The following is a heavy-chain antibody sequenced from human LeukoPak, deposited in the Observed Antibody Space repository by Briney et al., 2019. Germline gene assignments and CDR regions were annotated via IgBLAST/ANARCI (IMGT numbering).Heavy chain of an antibody. J-gene: IGHJ5*02. Sequence: GGSLRLSCAASGFTFSDYYMSWIRQAPGKGLEWVSYISSSGSTIYYADSVRGRFTISRDSAKNSLYLQMNSLRAEDTAVYYCARENRLWLGRDWFDPWGQGTLVTVSS. CDR3: ARENRLWLGRDWFDP. D-gene: IGHD6-19*01. CDR2: ISSSGSTI. CDR1: GFTFSDYY. V-gene: IGHV3-11*04.